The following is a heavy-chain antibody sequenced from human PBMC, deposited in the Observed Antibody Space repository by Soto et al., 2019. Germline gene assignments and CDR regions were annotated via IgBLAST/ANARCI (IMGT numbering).Heavy chain of an antibody. CDR1: GGSISSSSYY. CDR3: ARHHPRNDYGDPGLAHY. J-gene: IGHJ4*02. Sequence: SETLSLTCTVSGGSISSSSYYWGWIRQPPGKGLEWIGSIYYSGSTYYNPSLKSRVTISVDTSKNQFSLKLSSVTAADTAVYYCARHHPRNDYGDPGLAHYWGQGTLVTVSS. D-gene: IGHD4-17*01. CDR2: IYYSGST. V-gene: IGHV4-39*01.